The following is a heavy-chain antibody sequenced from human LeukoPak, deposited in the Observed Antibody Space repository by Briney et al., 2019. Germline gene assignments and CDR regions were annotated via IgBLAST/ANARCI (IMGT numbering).Heavy chain of an antibody. D-gene: IGHD4-17*01. Sequence: GESLKISCRFSGFDFTRDWIGWVRLMPGKGLEWMGIIFPDDSDTRYSPSFQGQVTLSADKSISTAYLQWSSLKASDTAIYYCARRDPTTVTAFNYWGQGTLVTVSS. CDR3: ARRDPTTVTAFNY. CDR1: GFDFTRDW. V-gene: IGHV5-51*01. CDR2: IFPDDSDT. J-gene: IGHJ4*02.